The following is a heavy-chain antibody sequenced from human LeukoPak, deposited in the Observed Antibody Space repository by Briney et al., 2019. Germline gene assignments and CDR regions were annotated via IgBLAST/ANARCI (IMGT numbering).Heavy chain of an antibody. CDR3: ARELEMATTGLDY. V-gene: IGHV3-21*01. D-gene: IGHD5-24*01. J-gene: IGHJ4*02. CDR1: GFTFSSYS. CDR2: ISSSSSYI. Sequence: GGSLRLSCAASGFTFSSYSMNWVRQAPGKGLEWVSSISSSSSYIYCADSVKGRFTISRDNAKNSLYLQMNSLRAEDTAVYYCARELEMATTGLDYWGQGTLVTVSS.